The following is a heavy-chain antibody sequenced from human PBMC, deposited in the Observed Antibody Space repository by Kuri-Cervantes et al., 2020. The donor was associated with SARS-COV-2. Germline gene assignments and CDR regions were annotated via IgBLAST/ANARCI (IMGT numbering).Heavy chain of an antibody. Sequence: GSLRLSCTVSGGSISRHYWSWIRQPPGKGLEWIGYIYYGGSTNYNPSLKNRVTISIDTSKNQFSLMLSSMTAADTAVYYCASQVTIFGMEYDAFDIWGQGTTVTVSS. J-gene: IGHJ3*02. CDR2: IYYGGST. D-gene: IGHD3-3*01. CDR3: ASQVTIFGMEYDAFDI. CDR1: GGSISRHY. V-gene: IGHV4-59*11.